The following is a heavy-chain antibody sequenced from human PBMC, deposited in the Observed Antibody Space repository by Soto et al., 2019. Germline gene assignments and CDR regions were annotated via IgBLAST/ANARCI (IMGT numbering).Heavy chain of an antibody. CDR2: IWYDGSNK. D-gene: IGHD4-4*01. J-gene: IGHJ6*02. CDR1: GFTFSSYG. Sequence: QVQLVESGGGVVQPGRSLRLSCAASGFTFSSYGMHWVRQAPGKGLEWVAVIWYDGSNKYYADSVKGRFTISRDNSKNTLYLQMTSLRAEDTAVYYCAREYSNYNYYYYGMDVWGQGTTVTVSS. V-gene: IGHV3-33*01. CDR3: AREYSNYNYYYYGMDV.